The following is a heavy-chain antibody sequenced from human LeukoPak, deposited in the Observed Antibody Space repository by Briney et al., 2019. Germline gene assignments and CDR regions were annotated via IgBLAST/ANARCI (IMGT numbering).Heavy chain of an antibody. V-gene: IGHV1-69*01. CDR1: GGTFSSYA. Sequence: ASVKVSCKASGGTFSSYAISWVRQAPGQGLERMGGIIPIFGTANYAQKFQGRVTITADESTSTAYMELSSLRSEDTAVYYCAGEDSSGVHDYWGQGTLVTVSS. J-gene: IGHJ4*02. D-gene: IGHD3-22*01. CDR2: IIPIFGTA. CDR3: AGEDSSGVHDY.